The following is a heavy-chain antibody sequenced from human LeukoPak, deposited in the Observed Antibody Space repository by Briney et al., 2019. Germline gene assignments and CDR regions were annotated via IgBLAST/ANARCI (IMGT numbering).Heavy chain of an antibody. CDR2: IYYSGST. CDR3: ARGAGYYDSSGYSNFDH. V-gene: IGHV4-59*01. Sequence: SETLSLTCNVSGGTISSYYWSWIRQPPGKGLEWIGYIYYSGSTNYNPSLKSRVTISVDTSKNQFSLKLSSVTAADTAVYYCARGAGYYDSSGYSNFDHWGQGTLVTVSS. CDR1: GGTISSYY. D-gene: IGHD3-22*01. J-gene: IGHJ4*02.